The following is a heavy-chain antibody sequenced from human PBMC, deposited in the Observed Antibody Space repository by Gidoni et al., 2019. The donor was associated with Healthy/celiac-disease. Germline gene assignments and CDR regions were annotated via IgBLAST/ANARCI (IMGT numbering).Heavy chain of an antibody. CDR1: GYPFPSYD. Sequence: QVQLVQSGAEVKKPGASVKVSCKASGYPFPSYDINWVRQATGQGLEWMGWMNPNSGNTGYAQKFQGRVTMTRNTSISTAYMELSSLRSEDTAVYYCARSEEMATIADAFDIWGQGTMVTVSS. J-gene: IGHJ3*02. CDR2: MNPNSGNT. V-gene: IGHV1-8*01. D-gene: IGHD5-12*01. CDR3: ARSEEMATIADAFDI.